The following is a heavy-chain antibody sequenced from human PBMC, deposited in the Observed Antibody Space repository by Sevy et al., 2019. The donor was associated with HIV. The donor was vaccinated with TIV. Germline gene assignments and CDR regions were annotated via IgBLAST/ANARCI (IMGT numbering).Heavy chain of an antibody. CDR3: ARGGDFNDRSAKRDFDY. J-gene: IGHJ4*02. D-gene: IGHD3-22*01. Sequence: GGSLRLSCGASGFTFCNYGMHWVRQAPGKGLEWVAVIWNDGSSKYYADSVKGRFTISRDNSKNTLYAQMNSLRVEDTAVYFCARGGDFNDRSAKRDFDYWGQGTLVTVSS. CDR1: GFTFCNYG. CDR2: IWNDGSSK. V-gene: IGHV3-33*01.